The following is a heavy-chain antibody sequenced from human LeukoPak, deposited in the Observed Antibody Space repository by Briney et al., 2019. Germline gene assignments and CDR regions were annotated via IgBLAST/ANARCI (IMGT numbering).Heavy chain of an antibody. J-gene: IGHJ3*02. D-gene: IGHD2-21*02. Sequence: GKSLKISCKGSGYSFTSYWIGWVRQMPGKGLEWMGIIYPGDSDTRYSPSFQGQVTISADKSISTAYLQWSSLKASDTAMYYCAGAYCGGDCYKTPNDAFDIWGQGTMVTVSS. CDR2: IYPGDSDT. CDR3: AGAYCGGDCYKTPNDAFDI. V-gene: IGHV5-51*01. CDR1: GYSFTSYW.